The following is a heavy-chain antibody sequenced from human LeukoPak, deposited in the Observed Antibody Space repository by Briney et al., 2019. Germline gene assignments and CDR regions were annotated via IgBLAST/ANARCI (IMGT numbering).Heavy chain of an antibody. CDR3: ARGRVQAHWSGKYYYYYYMDV. CDR1: GFTFITYW. J-gene: IGHJ6*03. V-gene: IGHV3-7*01. CDR2: IKQDGSEK. D-gene: IGHD3-3*01. Sequence: SGGSLRLSCTASGFTFITYWMSWVRQAPGKGLEWVANIKQDGSEKYYVDSVKGRFTISRDNAKNSLYLQMNSLRAEDTAVYYCARGRVQAHWSGKYYYYYYMDVWGKGTTVTVSS.